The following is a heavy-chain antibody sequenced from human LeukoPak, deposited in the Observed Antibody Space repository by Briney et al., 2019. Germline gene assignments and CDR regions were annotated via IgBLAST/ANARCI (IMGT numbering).Heavy chain of an antibody. CDR1: GYTLTDLS. CDR2: FDPEDGKR. CDR3: STLLSTNYLDH. J-gene: IGHJ4*02. Sequence: GASVKVSCKVSGYTLTDLSMHWVRQAPGKGLEWMGGFDPEDGKRIFAEKFQGRVTMTEDTSTDTAYMELSSLTSKDTAVYYCSTLLSTNYLDHWGQGTLVTISS. D-gene: IGHD2/OR15-2a*01. V-gene: IGHV1-24*01.